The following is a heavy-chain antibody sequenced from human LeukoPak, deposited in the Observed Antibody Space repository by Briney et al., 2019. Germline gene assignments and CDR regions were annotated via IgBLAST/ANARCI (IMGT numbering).Heavy chain of an antibody. Sequence: PSETLSLTCSVYGGSVSFTSYYCGWIRQPPGKGLEWIGNVYYSGSTKYNPSLKSRVTISLDTSKNQFSLRLTSVTAADTAVYYCASRYSSSWGIDYWGQGTLVTVSS. CDR3: ASRYSSSWGIDY. CDR2: VYYSGST. V-gene: IGHV4-39*07. J-gene: IGHJ4*02. D-gene: IGHD6-13*01. CDR1: GGSVSFTSYY.